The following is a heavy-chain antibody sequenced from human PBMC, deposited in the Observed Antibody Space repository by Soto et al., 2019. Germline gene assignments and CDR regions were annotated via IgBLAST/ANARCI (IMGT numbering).Heavy chain of an antibody. J-gene: IGHJ4*02. V-gene: IGHV1-3*01. CDR3: ARDRNYGSVFDS. CDR1: GYTFTSYA. D-gene: IGHD3-10*01. Sequence: GASVKVSCKASGYTFTSYALHWVRQTPGQRLEWMGWINAGSGNTKYSQKFQGRVTITRDTSASTAYMELSSLRSEDTSIYYCARDRNYGSVFDSWGQGALVTVSS. CDR2: INAGSGNT.